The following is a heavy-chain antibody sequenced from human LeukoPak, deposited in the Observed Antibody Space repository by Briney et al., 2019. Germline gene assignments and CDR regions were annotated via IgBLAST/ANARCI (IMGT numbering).Heavy chain of an antibody. D-gene: IGHD6-13*01. CDR3: ARTPLPIAAAPYFDY. CDR2: IYYSGST. Sequence: SETLSLTCTVSGGSISSGGYYWSWIRQPPGKGLEWIGYIYYSGSTDYNPSLKSRVTISVDTSKNQFSLKLSSVTAADTAVYYCARTPLPIAAAPYFDYWGQGTLVTVSS. V-gene: IGHV4-61*08. J-gene: IGHJ4*02. CDR1: GGSISSGGYY.